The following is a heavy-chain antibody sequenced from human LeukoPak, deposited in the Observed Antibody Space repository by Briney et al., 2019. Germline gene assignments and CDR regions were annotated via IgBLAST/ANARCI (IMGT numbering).Heavy chain of an antibody. CDR1: GFTFSNYW. J-gene: IGHJ4*02. CDR2: ISGSGGST. V-gene: IGHV3-23*01. Sequence: GGSLRLSCVASGFTFSNYWMSWVRQAPGKGLEWVSAISGSGGSTYYADSVKGRFTISRDNSKNTLYLQMNSLRAEDTAVYYCAKNAPSGIVVVVAATPFDYWGQGTLVTVSS. CDR3: AKNAPSGIVVVVAATPFDY. D-gene: IGHD2-15*01.